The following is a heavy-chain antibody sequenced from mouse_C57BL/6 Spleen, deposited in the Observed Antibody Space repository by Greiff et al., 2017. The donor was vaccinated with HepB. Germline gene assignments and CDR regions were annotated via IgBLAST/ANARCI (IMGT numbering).Heavy chain of an antibody. CDR1: GYSITSGYD. J-gene: IGHJ3*01. CDR3: ARGVLWFAY. D-gene: IGHD2-14*01. V-gene: IGHV3-1*01. Sequence: VQLKESGPGMVKPSQSLSLTCTVTGYSITSGYDWHWIRHFPGNKLEWMGYISYSGSTNYNPSLKSRISITHDTSKNHFFLKLKSVTTEDTATYYCARGVLWFAYWGQGTLVTVSA. CDR2: ISYSGST.